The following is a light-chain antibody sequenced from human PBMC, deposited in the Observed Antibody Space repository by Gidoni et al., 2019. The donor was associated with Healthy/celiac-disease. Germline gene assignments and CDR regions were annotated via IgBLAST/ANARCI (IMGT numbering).Light chain of an antibody. Sequence: AEEPGQKVTISCSGSSSNIGNNYVSWYQQLPGTAPKLLIYDNNKRPSGIPDRFSGSKSGTSATLGITGLQTGDEADYYCGTWDSSLSAGVFGGGTKLTVL. V-gene: IGLV1-51*01. CDR1: SSNIGNNY. CDR2: DNN. CDR3: GTWDSSLSAGV. J-gene: IGLJ2*01.